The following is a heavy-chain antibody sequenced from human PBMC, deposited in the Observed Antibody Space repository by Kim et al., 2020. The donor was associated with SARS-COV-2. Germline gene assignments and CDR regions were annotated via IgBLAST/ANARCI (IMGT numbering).Heavy chain of an antibody. V-gene: IGHV3-53*01. Sequence: GGSLRLSCAASGFTVSSNYMSWVRQAPGKGLEWVSVIYSGGSTYYADSVKGRFTISRDNSKNTLYLQMNSLRAEDTAVYYCARDSILTGYWGFDYWGQGTLVTVSS. D-gene: IGHD3-9*01. CDR1: GFTVSSNY. CDR3: ARDSILTGYWGFDY. J-gene: IGHJ4*02. CDR2: IYSGGST.